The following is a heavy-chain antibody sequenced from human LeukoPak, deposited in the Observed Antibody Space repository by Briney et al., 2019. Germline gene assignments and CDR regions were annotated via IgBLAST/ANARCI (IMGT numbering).Heavy chain of an antibody. CDR2: INPNSGGT. CDR1: GYTFTDYY. V-gene: IGHV1-2*02. J-gene: IGHJ4*02. D-gene: IGHD6-6*01. Sequence: GASVKVSCKASGYTFTDYYMHWVRHAPGQGLDWMGWINPNSGGTNFAQKFQGRVAMTRDTSISTAYMELGSLRSDDTAVYYCARARWQLVPYFDSWGQGTLVTVSS. CDR3: ARARWQLVPYFDS.